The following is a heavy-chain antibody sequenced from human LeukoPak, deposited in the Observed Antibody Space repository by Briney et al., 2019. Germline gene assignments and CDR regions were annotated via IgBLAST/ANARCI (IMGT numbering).Heavy chain of an antibody. CDR1: GFTFRTYA. J-gene: IGHJ4*02. Sequence: PGGSLRLSCVASGFTFRTYAMSWVRQAPGKGLEWVSGISDSGGTTYYADSVKGRFTISRDNAKNSLYLQMNSLRAEDTAVYYCATPPDGYCSGGSCYENYWGQGTLVTVSS. V-gene: IGHV3-23*01. D-gene: IGHD2-15*01. CDR2: ISDSGGTT. CDR3: ATPPDGYCSGGSCYENY.